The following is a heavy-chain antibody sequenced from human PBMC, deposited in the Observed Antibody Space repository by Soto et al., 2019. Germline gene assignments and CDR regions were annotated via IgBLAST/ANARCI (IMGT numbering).Heavy chain of an antibody. V-gene: IGHV3-21*06. J-gene: IGHJ4*02. Sequence: EVQLVESGGGLVKPGGSLRLSCAASGFTFTRYSMNWVRQAPGKGLEWVSSISSTTNYIYYGDSMKGRFTISRDNAKNALYLEMKSLRAEDTAVYSCAREAEDLTSNFAYWGQGTLVTASS. CDR1: GFTFTRYS. CDR2: ISSTTNYI. CDR3: AREAEDLTSNFAY.